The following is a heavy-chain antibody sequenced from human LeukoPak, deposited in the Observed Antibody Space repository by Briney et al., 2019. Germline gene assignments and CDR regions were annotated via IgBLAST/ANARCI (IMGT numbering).Heavy chain of an antibody. D-gene: IGHD2-2*01. J-gene: IGHJ3*02. CDR2: ISAYNGNT. Sequence: ASMKVSCKASGYTFTSYGISWVRQAPGQGLECMGWISAYNGNTNYAQNLQGRVTMTTDTSTSTAYMELRSLRSDDTAVYYCARDYCSSTSCQHSNDAFDIWGQGTMVTVSS. CDR1: GYTFTSYG. CDR3: ARDYCSSTSCQHSNDAFDI. V-gene: IGHV1-18*01.